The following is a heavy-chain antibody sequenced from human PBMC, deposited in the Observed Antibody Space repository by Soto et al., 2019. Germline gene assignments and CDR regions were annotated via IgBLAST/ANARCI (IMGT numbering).Heavy chain of an antibody. CDR3: ARDPSSSDADYFDY. CDR1: GGTFNSYT. Sequence: QVQLVQSGAEVKKPGSSVKVSCKASGGTFNSYTISWVRQAPGQGLGWMGRIIPILGIANYAQKFQGRVTSTADKSTSTAYMELSRLRSEDTAVYYCARDPSSSDADYFDYWGQGTLVTVAS. J-gene: IGHJ4*02. CDR2: IIPILGIA. V-gene: IGHV1-69*08. D-gene: IGHD6-6*01.